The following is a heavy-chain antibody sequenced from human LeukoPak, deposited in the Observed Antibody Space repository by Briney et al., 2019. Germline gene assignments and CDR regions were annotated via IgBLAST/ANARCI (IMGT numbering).Heavy chain of an antibody. CDR3: ARESRYGDSS. Sequence: PGGSLRLSCAASGFTFSNAWMSWVRQTPGKGLEWIGEINHSGGTNYNPSLQSRVTISVDTSKNQFSLTLSSVTAADTAVYYCARESRYGDSSWGQGTLVTVSS. D-gene: IGHD4-17*01. CDR2: INHSGGT. J-gene: IGHJ5*02. CDR1: GFTFSNAW. V-gene: IGHV4-34*01.